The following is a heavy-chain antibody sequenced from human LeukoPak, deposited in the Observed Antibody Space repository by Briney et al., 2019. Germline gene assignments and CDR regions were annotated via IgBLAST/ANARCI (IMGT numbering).Heavy chain of an antibody. Sequence: SDTLSLTRTVSGGSISSYYWSWIRQPPGRGLGWIGYIYYSGSTNYNPSLKSRVTISVDTSKNQFSLKLSSVTAADTAVYYCARSPKRRYYFDYWGQGTLVTVSS. CDR3: ARSPKRRYYFDY. V-gene: IGHV4-59*07. CDR2: IYYSGST. CDR1: GGSISSYY. J-gene: IGHJ4*02.